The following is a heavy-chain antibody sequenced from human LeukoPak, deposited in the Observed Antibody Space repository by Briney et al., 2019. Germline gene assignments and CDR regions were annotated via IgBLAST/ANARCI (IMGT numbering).Heavy chain of an antibody. D-gene: IGHD5-12*01. CDR3: ARLPRLDYYYYMDV. Sequence: SETLSLTCAVYGGSFSGYYWSWIRQPPGKGLEWIGEINHSGSTNYNPSLKSRVTISVDTSKNQFSLKLSSVTAADTAVYYCARLPRLDYYYYMDVWGKGTTVTVSS. CDR1: GGSFSGYY. CDR2: INHSGST. J-gene: IGHJ6*03. V-gene: IGHV4-34*01.